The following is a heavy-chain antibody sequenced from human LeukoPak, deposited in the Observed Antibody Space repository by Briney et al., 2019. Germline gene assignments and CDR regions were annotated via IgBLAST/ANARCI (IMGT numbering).Heavy chain of an antibody. Sequence: PSETLSLTCTVSGGSISSSSYYWGWIRQPPGKGLEWIGSIYYSGSTYYNPSLKSRVTISVDTSKNQFSLKLSSVTAADAAVYYCARQNGGEIDYWGQGTLVTVSS. CDR1: GGSISSSSYY. CDR2: IYYSGST. J-gene: IGHJ4*02. V-gene: IGHV4-39*01. CDR3: ARQNGGEIDY. D-gene: IGHD4-23*01.